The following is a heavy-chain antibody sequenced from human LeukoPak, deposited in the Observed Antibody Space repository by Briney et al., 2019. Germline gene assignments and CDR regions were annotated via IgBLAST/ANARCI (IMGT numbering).Heavy chain of an antibody. CDR3: ETGEQVQGVIITNAFDI. J-gene: IGHJ3*02. D-gene: IGHD3-10*01. V-gene: IGHV3-64*01. CDR2: ISSNGGST. CDR1: GFTFSSYA. Sequence: GGSLRLSCAASGFTFSSYAMHWVRQAPGKGLEYVSAISSNGGSTYYANSVKGRFTISRDNSKNTLYLQMNSLRAEDTAVYYCETGEQVQGVIITNAFDIWGQGTMVTVSS.